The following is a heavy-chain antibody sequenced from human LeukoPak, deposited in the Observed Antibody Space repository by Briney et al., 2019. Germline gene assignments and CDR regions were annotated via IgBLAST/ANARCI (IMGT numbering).Heavy chain of an antibody. Sequence: SETLSLTCTVSGGSISSYYWSWIRQPPGKGLEWIGYIYYSGSTNYNPSLKSRVTISVDTSKNQFSLKLSSVTAADTAVYSCARHDPIVGTPDAFDIWGQGTMVTVSS. J-gene: IGHJ3*02. CDR1: GGSISSYY. D-gene: IGHD1-26*01. V-gene: IGHV4-59*08. CDR3: ARHDPIVGTPDAFDI. CDR2: IYYSGST.